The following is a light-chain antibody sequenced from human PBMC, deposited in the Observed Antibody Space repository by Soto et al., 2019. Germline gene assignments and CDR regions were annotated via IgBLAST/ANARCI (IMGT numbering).Light chain of an antibody. Sequence: QSVLTQPPSVSAAPGQKVTISGSGSSSNIGGNSVSWYQQLPGTAPKLLIYDDNKRPSGIPDRFSGSKSGTSATLGITGFQTGDEADYYCGSWDSSLSAYVFGTGTNVTIL. CDR3: GSWDSSLSAYV. V-gene: IGLV1-51*01. CDR2: DDN. CDR1: SSNIGGNS. J-gene: IGLJ1*01.